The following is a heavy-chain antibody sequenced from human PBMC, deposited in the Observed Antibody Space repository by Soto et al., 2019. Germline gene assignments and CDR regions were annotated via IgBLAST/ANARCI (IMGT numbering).Heavy chain of an antibody. CDR1: GASLKGYF. V-gene: IGHV4-34*01. CDR3: ARRLGGWYFDL. Sequence: PXATLSLTFAVQGASLKGYFWSWIRQPPGKGLEWIGEIHDSGSTNDNPSLMSRVTLSRDTSKNQVSLQLSSMTAADTAVYYCARRLGGWYFDLWGHGILVTVSS. D-gene: IGHD6-19*01. CDR2: IHDSGST. J-gene: IGHJ4*01.